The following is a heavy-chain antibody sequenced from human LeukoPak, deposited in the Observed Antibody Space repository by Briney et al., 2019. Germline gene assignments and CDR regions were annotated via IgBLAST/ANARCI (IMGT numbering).Heavy chain of an antibody. CDR3: ARALGD. J-gene: IGHJ4*02. V-gene: IGHV3-74*01. CDR1: GFSLSSYW. CDR2: IKTDGSIT. Sequence: GGSLRLSCAASGFSLSSYWMQWVRQSPGKGLVWVSEIKTDGSITRYADSVKGRFTVSRDNAKNTLYLYMKSLRDEDTAVYYCARALGDWGQGALVTVSS.